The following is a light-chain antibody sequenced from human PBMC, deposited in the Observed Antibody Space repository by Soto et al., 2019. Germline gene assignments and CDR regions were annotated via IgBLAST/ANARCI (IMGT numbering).Light chain of an antibody. Sequence: ELVFKQSPCIRCRQRGDRATLSCGARQSVSAGHLTWYQQKPGQAPRLLIYGASSRPTGIPDRFSGSGSGTDFTLTISRLEPEDFAVYLCQQYCSSPLTFGRGTKVDI. V-gene: IGKV3-20*01. CDR2: GAS. J-gene: IGKJ4*01. CDR3: QQYCSSPLT. CDR1: QSVSAGH.